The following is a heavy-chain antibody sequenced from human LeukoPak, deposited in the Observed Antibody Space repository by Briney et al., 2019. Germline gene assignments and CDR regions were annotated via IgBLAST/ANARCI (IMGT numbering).Heavy chain of an antibody. D-gene: IGHD1-26*01. CDR2: IYYSGST. J-gene: IGHJ4*02. V-gene: IGHV4-59*01. CDR3: VRGGIVGTTARIPLFDY. CDR1: GGSISSYY. Sequence: SETLSLTCTVSGGSISSYYWSWIRQPPGKGLEWIGYIYYSGSTNYNPSLKSRVTMSVDTSKNQFSLKLSSVTAADTAVYYCVRGGIVGTTARIPLFDYWGQGTLVTVSS.